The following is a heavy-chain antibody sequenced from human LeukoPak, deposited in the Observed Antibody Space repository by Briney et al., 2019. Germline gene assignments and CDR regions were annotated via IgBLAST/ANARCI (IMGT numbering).Heavy chain of an antibody. D-gene: IGHD1-26*01. J-gene: IGHJ3*02. V-gene: IGHV1-2*06. CDR2: INPNSGGT. CDR3: ARLRIVGATWHAFDI. Sequence: ASVKVSCKASGYTFTGYYMHWVRQAPGQGLEWMGRINPNSGGTNYAQKFQGRVTMTRDTSISTAYMELSRLRSDETAVYYCARLRIVGATWHAFDIWGQGTMVTVSS. CDR1: GYTFTGYY.